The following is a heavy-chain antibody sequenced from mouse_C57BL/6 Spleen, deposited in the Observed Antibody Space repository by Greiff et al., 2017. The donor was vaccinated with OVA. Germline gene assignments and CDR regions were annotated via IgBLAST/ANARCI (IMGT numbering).Heavy chain of an antibody. D-gene: IGHD1-1*01. CDR2: INPSTGGS. V-gene: IGHV1-42*01. CDR1: GYSFTGYY. CDR3: AREITTEESAFAY. Sequence: EVQLQQSGPELVKPGASVKISCTASGYSFTGYYMNWVKQSPEKSLEWIGEINPSTGGSTYNQKFKAKATLTVDKSSSPAYMSLKGLTSEDSAVYCGAREITTEESAFAYWGQGTLVTVSA. J-gene: IGHJ3*01.